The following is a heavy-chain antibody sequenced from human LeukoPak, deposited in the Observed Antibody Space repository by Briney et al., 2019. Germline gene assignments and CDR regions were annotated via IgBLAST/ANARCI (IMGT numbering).Heavy chain of an antibody. CDR3: AKVPGIAAAGDYYYYGMDV. CDR1: GYTFTGYY. V-gene: IGHV1-2*04. J-gene: IGHJ6*02. CDR2: INPNSGGT. Sequence: ASVKVSCKASGYTFTGYYMHWVRQAPGQGLEWMGWINPNSGGTNYAQKFQGWVTMTRDTSISTAYMELSRLRSDDTAVYYCAKVPGIAAAGDYYYYGMDVWGQGTTVTVSS. D-gene: IGHD6-13*01.